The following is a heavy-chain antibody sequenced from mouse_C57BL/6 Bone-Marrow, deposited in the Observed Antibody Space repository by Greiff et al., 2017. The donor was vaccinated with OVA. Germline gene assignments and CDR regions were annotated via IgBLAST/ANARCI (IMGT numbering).Heavy chain of an antibody. CDR3: GRTYFDV. CDR2: IYPGDGDT. V-gene: IGHV1-80*01. Sequence: VKLVESGAELVKPGASVKISCKASGYAFSSYWMNWVKQRPGKGLAWIGQIYPGDGDTNYNGKFKGKATLTADKSSSTAYMQLSSLTSEDGAVYICGRTYFDVWGKGTTVTVSS. CDR1: GYAFSSYW. J-gene: IGHJ1*03.